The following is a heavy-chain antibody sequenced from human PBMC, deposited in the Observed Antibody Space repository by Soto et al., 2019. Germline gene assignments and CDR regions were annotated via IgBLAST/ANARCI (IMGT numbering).Heavy chain of an antibody. Sequence: QLQXLQSXAEVKXPGASVKVSCKASGXXXXXXXXXXXXQXAXQGLEWMGWMNPNSGNTGYAQKFQGRVSMTRDTSIGTAYXELSXLTSEXAAXXXCXXXXXXXISPDNWYFDLWGRGSLLTVSS. J-gene: IGHJ2*01. V-gene: IGHV1-8*01. CDR3: XXXXXXXISPDNWYFDL. CDR1: GXXXXXXX. D-gene: IGHD3-3*02. CDR2: MNPNSGNT.